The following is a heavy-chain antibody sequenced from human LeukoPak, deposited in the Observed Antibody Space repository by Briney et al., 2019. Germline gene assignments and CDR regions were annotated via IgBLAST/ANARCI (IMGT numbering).Heavy chain of an antibody. V-gene: IGHV3-30-3*01. CDR2: ISYDGSNK. Sequence: GGSLRLSCAASGFTFSSYAMHWVRQAPGKGLEWVAVISYDGSNKYYADSVKGRFTISRDNSKNTLYLKMNSLRAEDTAVYYCARGRYCSGGSCYWGAFDIWGQGTMVTVSS. CDR3: ARGRYCSGGSCYWGAFDI. J-gene: IGHJ3*02. D-gene: IGHD2-15*01. CDR1: GFTFSSYA.